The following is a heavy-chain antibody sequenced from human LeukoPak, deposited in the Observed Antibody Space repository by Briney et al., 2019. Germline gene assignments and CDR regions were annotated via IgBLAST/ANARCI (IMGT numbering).Heavy chain of an antibody. CDR2: ISSSSSYT. Sequence: PGGSLRLSCAASGFTFSDYYMSWIRQAPGKGLEWVSYISSSSSYTNYADSVKGRFTISRDNAKNSLYLQMNSLRAEDTAVYYCARSALYYYGSGGLQYYFDYWGQGTLVTVSS. J-gene: IGHJ4*02. D-gene: IGHD3-10*01. CDR1: GFTFSDYY. CDR3: ARSALYYYGSGGLQYYFDY. V-gene: IGHV3-11*06.